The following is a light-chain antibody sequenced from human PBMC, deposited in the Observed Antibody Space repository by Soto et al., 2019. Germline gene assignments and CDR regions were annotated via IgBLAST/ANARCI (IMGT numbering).Light chain of an antibody. Sequence: QSALTQPASVSGSPGQSITISCTGTRRDVGGYNYVSWYQQYLGKSPKLLIYEVTHRPSGVSNRFSGSKSGNTASLTISGLQAEDEADYYCSSYTISNTLPFVFGTGTKLTVL. CDR2: EVT. CDR1: RRDVGGYNY. V-gene: IGLV2-14*01. CDR3: SSYTISNTLPFV. J-gene: IGLJ1*01.